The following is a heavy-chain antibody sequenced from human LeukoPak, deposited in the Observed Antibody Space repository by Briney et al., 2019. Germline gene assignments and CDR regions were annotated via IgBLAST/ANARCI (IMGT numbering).Heavy chain of an antibody. D-gene: IGHD3-3*01. J-gene: IGHJ4*02. CDR2: IIPILGIA. Sequence: SEKVSCKASGGTFSSYAISWVRQAPGQGLEWMGRIIPILGIANYAQKFQGRVTITADKSTSTAYMELSSLRSEDTAVYYCARTYYDFWSGFGDQSFDYWGQGTLVTVSS. CDR3: ARTYYDFWSGFGDQSFDY. V-gene: IGHV1-69*04. CDR1: GGTFSSYA.